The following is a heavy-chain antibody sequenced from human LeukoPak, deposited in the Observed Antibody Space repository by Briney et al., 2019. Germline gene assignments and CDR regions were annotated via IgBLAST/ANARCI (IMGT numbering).Heavy chain of an antibody. J-gene: IGHJ4*02. D-gene: IGHD3-10*01. CDR1: GGSFSGYY. Sequence: SETLSLTCAVYGGSFSGYYWSWIRQPPGKGLEWIGESKHSGGTNYNPSLKSRVTISVDTSKKQFPLTLTPVTAADTAVYYCARGQWEVRGIIITQLDYWGQGSLVTVSS. CDR3: ARGQWEVRGIIITQLDY. CDR2: SKHSGGT. V-gene: IGHV4-34*01.